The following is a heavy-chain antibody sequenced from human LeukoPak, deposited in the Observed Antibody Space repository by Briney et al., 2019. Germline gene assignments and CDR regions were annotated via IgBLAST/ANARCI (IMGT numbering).Heavy chain of an antibody. Sequence: SSVKVSCTASGGTFSSYAISWVRQAPGQGLEWMGGIIPIFGTANYAQKFQGRVTITADESTSTAYMELSSLRSEDTAVYYCARGGYYYDSSGYYGNHWGQGTLVTVSS. D-gene: IGHD3-22*01. V-gene: IGHV1-69*01. CDR1: GGTFSSYA. CDR2: IIPIFGTA. CDR3: ARGGYYYDSSGYYGNH. J-gene: IGHJ5*02.